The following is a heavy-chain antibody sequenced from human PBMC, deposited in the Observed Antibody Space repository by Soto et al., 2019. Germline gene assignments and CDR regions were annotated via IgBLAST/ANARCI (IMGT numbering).Heavy chain of an antibody. D-gene: IGHD3-16*01. Sequence: QVQLQESGPGLVKPSETLSLTCTVSGGFITSGHYYWGWIRQPPGEGLEWIGSGYYSGSTYYNPSLKSRATISVDTSKNQFSLELTSVPAADTAIYYCTRSYCHSAICSRLGYIDSWGQGALVTVSS. CDR2: GYYSGST. CDR3: TRSYCHSAICSRLGYIDS. J-gene: IGHJ4*02. V-gene: IGHV4-39*01. CDR1: GGFITSGHYY.